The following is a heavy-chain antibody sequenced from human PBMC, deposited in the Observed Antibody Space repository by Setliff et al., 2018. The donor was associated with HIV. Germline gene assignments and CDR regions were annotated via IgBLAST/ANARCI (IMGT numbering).Heavy chain of an antibody. CDR3: ARFTSGWYGQY. Sequence: PSETLSLPCNVSGGSISAYYCSWVRQPPGKRLEWIGYIYSNGGTAYNPSLKSRVTISMDTSKNQFSLKLTSVTIADTAVYYCARFTSGWYGQYWGQGTLVTVSS. CDR2: IYSNGGT. J-gene: IGHJ4*02. V-gene: IGHV4-59*01. D-gene: IGHD6-19*01. CDR1: GGSISAYY.